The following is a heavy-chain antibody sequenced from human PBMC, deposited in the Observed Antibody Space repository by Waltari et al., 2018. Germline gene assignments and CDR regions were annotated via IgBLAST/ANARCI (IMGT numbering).Heavy chain of an antibody. J-gene: IGHJ4*02. CDR1: GFPFRNNW. Sequence: EVQLVESGGGLVQPGGSLRPSCAAFGFPFRNNWMTWVRQAPGKGLEWVANINQDGSEKYSVESVKGRFTISRDNAKNSLYLQLNSLRADDTAVYYCTRGGDDSSWYWRNWGQGTLVTVSS. CDR3: TRGGDDSSWYWRN. V-gene: IGHV3-7*01. CDR2: INQDGSEK. D-gene: IGHD6-13*01.